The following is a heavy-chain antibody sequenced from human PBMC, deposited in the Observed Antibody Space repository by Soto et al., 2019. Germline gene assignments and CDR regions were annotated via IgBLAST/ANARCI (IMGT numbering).Heavy chain of an antibody. CDR2: IYYRGST. Sequence: PSEPLYIPCTVSGGSISSRSYYRGWIRQTPGKGLEWIGCIYYRGSTTYNPSLDSRVTISVVTSKNQSSLKLSSVTGADTAVYYCARRLYYDSSGFEGGGMDVWGQGTTVTVSS. V-gene: IGHV4-39*01. J-gene: IGHJ6*02. CDR1: GGSISSRSYY. D-gene: IGHD3-22*01. CDR3: ARRLYYDSSGFEGGGMDV.